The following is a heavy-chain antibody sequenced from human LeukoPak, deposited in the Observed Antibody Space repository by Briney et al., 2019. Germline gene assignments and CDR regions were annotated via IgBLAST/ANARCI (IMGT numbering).Heavy chain of an antibody. V-gene: IGHV3-48*03. J-gene: IGHJ4*02. CDR1: GFTFSSYE. CDR3: ARTSTVTRNFDY. Sequence: GGSLRLSCEASGFTFSSYEMNWVRQAPGKGLEWVSYISSSGSTIYYADSVKGRFTISRDNAKNSLYLQMNSLRAEDTAVYYCARTSTVTRNFDYWGQGTLVTVSS. CDR2: ISSSGSTI. D-gene: IGHD4-17*01.